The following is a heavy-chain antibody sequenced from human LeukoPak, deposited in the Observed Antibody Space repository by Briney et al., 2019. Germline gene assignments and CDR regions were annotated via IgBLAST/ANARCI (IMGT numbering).Heavy chain of an antibody. CDR1: GGSFSDYY. J-gene: IGHJ6*03. CDR2: INHSGST. CDR3: ARRLRWQNYYYYYMDV. D-gene: IGHD4-23*01. V-gene: IGHV4-34*01. Sequence: SETLSLTCAVYGGSFSDYYWSWIRQPPGKGLEWIGEINHSGSTNYNPSLKSRVTISVDTSKNQFSLKPSSVTAADTAVYYCARRLRWQNYYYYYMDVWGKGTTVTISS.